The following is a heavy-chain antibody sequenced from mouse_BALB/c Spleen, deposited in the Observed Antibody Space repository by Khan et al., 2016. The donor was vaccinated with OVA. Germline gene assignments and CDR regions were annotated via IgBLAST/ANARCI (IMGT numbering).Heavy chain of an antibody. J-gene: IGHJ4*01. CDR1: GYTFTGNT. Sequence: VQLQQSGAELARPGASVKMSCKASGYTFTGNTMHWVKQRPGQGLEWIGYINPRSSYTNYNQKFKDKATLTADKSSRTAYMQLSSLTFEDSAVYYCARRTTGDAMDYWGQGTSVTVSS. D-gene: IGHD2-14*01. V-gene: IGHV1-4*01. CDR2: INPRSSYT. CDR3: ARRTTGDAMDY.